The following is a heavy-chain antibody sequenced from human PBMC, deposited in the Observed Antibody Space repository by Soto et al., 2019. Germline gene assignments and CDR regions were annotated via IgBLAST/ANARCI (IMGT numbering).Heavy chain of an antibody. CDR2: ISGSGGST. D-gene: IGHD6-13*01. J-gene: IGHJ6*03. V-gene: IGHV3-23*01. CDR3: AKDRRGSWYVPYMDV. Sequence: EVQLLESGGGLVQPGGSLRLSCAASGFTFSSYAMSWVRQAPGKGLEWVSAISGSGGSTYYADSVNGRFTISRDNSKNTLYLQMNSLRAEDMSVYYCAKDRRGSWYVPYMDVWGKGTTVTVSS. CDR1: GFTFSSYA.